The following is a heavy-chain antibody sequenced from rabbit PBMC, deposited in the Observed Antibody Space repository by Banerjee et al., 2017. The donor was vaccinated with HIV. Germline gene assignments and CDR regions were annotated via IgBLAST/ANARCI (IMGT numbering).Heavy chain of an antibody. CDR2: IYVGSSGST. J-gene: IGHJ4*01. CDR3: ARDLAGVIGWNFNL. V-gene: IGHV1S40*01. D-gene: IGHD4-1*01. Sequence: GLEWIACIYVGSSGSTYYASWAKGRFTISKASWTTVTLQMTSLTAADTASYFCARDLAGVIGWNFNLWGQGTLVTVS.